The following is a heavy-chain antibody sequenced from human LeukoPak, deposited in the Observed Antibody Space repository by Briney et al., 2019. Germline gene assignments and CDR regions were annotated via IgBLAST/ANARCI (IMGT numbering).Heavy chain of an antibody. Sequence: GGSLRLSCAASGFTFSSYAMHWVRQAPGKGLEWVAVISYDGSSKYYADSVKGRFTISRDNSKNTLYLQMNSLRAEDTAVYYCARDWDYYDSSGPDYWGQGTLVTVSS. V-gene: IGHV3-30-3*01. J-gene: IGHJ4*02. CDR3: ARDWDYYDSSGPDY. D-gene: IGHD3-22*01. CDR1: GFTFSSYA. CDR2: ISYDGSSK.